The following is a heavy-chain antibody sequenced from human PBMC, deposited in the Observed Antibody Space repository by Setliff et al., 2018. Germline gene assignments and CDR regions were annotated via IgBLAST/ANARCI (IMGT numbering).Heavy chain of an antibody. CDR2: IKEDGSEK. Sequence: GGSLRLSCAASRFTFSNYWMSWVRQAPGKGLEWVANIKEDGSEKYYVDSVKGRFTISRDNAKNSLDLQMNSLRGGDTAVYYCVRDRWKVIVNRGDDAFDLWGQGAMVTVSS. D-gene: IGHD3-22*01. CDR3: VRDRWKVIVNRGDDAFDL. CDR1: RFTFSNYW. V-gene: IGHV3-7*01. J-gene: IGHJ3*01.